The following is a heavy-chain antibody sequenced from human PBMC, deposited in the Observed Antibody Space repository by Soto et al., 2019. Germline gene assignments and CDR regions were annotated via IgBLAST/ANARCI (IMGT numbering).Heavy chain of an antibody. V-gene: IGHV3-30-3*01. J-gene: IGHJ3*02. Sequence: GGSLRLSCAASGFTFSSYAMHWVRQAPGKGLEWVAVISYDGSNKYYADSVKGRFTISRDNSKNTLYLQMNSLRAEDTAVYYCARDRERWAPHDAFDIWGQGTMVTVSS. CDR1: GFTFSSYA. CDR3: ARDRERWAPHDAFDI. CDR2: ISYDGSNK.